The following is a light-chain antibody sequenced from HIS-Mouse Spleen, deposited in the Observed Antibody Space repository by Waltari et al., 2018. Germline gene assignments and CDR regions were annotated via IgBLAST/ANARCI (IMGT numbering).Light chain of an antibody. J-gene: IGLJ2*01. V-gene: IGLV2-14*03. Sequence: QSALTQPASVSGSPGQSITIPCTGTSSDAGGYNYVSWYQQHPGKAPKLMIYDVSNRPSGVSNRFSGSKSGNTAFLTISGLQAEDEADYHCSSYTSSSTLVFGGGTKLTVL. CDR2: DVS. CDR3: SSYTSSSTLV. CDR1: SSDAGGYNY.